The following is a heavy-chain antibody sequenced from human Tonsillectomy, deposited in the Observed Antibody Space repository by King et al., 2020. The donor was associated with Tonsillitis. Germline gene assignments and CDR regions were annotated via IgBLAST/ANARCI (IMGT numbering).Heavy chain of an antibody. Sequence: QLVQSGAEVRKPGESLKISCEGSGYSFTSYWIGWVRQMPGKGLEWMGIIYPGDSDIRYSPSFQGHVTISADKSISTAYLQWSSLKASDTAMYYCARIINTTYYGSGSYESWFDPWGQGTLVTVSS. CDR2: IYPGDSDI. CDR1: GYSFTSYW. D-gene: IGHD3-10*01. CDR3: ARIINTTYYGSGSYESWFDP. J-gene: IGHJ5*02. V-gene: IGHV5-51*01.